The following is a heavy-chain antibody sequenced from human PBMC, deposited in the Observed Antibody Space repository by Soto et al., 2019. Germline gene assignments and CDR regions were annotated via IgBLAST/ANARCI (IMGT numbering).Heavy chain of an antibody. CDR3: ARRSGCTGGSCYFSS. CDR1: GGSISSYY. V-gene: IGHV4-59*08. CDR2: IYYSVST. J-gene: IGHJ4*02. Sequence: SETLSLTCSVSGGSISSYYWSWIRQPPGKGLEWIGYIYYSVSTNYNPSLKSRVTISVDTSKNQFSLKLSSVTAADTAVYYCARRSGCTGGSCYFSSWGQGTLVTVSS. D-gene: IGHD2-15*01.